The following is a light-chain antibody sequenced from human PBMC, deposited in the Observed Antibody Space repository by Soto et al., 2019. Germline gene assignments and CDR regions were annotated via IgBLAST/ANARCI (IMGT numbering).Light chain of an antibody. J-gene: IGKJ5*01. CDR3: QQSYSLVSIT. Sequence: DIQMTQSPSTLSASVGDRVTISCRASQSISSWLAWYQQKPGKAPKLLIFDAFSLQSGVPSRFSGSGSGTDFTLTISSLQPEDFATYYCQQSYSLVSITFGQGTRLEIK. CDR1: QSISSW. V-gene: IGKV1-5*01. CDR2: DAF.